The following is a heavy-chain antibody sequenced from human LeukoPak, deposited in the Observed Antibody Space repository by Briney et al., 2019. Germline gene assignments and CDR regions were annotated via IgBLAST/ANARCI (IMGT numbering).Heavy chain of an antibody. CDR3: ATRDSSGWYDY. J-gene: IGHJ4*02. CDR2: MNPNSGNT. CDR1: GYTFTDYF. Sequence: ASVRVSCKASGYTFTDYFMHWVRQAPGQGLEWMGWMNPNSGNTGYAQKFQGRVTITRNTSISTAYMELSSLRSEDTAVYYCATRDSSGWYDYWGQGTLVTVSS. D-gene: IGHD6-19*01. V-gene: IGHV1-8*03.